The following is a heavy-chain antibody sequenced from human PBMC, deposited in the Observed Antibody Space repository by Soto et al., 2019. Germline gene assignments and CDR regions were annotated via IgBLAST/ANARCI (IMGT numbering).Heavy chain of an antibody. V-gene: IGHV1-18*01. CDR2: ISPFNGNI. Sequence: ASVKVSCKASGYTFRNYGISWVRQAPGQGLEWMGWISPFNGNIKFGQKFQGRVTMTTDTSTSIAYMELTSLRSDDTAVYYCAKEEESQALDFWGQGTPVTVSS. CDR1: GYTFRNYG. CDR3: AKEEESQALDF. J-gene: IGHJ4*02.